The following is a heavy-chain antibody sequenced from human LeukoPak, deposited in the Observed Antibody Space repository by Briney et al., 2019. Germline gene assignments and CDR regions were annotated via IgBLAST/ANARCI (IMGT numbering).Heavy chain of an antibody. V-gene: IGHV4-59*01. CDR3: ASGSTGRFDP. J-gene: IGHJ5*02. CDR1: GGSFSGYY. D-gene: IGHD2-2*01. Sequence: SETLSLTCAVYGGSFSGYYWSWIRQPPGKGLEWIAYIHYSGNTNYNPSLKSRVTLSFDTSKKQLSLKIIYVTAADTAVYYCASGSTGRFDPWGQGTLVTVSS. CDR2: IHYSGNT.